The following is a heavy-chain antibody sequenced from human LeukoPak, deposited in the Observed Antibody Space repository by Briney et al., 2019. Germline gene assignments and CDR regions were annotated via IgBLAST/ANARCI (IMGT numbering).Heavy chain of an antibody. Sequence: SETLSLTCTVSGYSISSGYYWGWIRQPPGKGLEWTGSIDHSGSTYYNPSLKSRITISVDTSKNQFSLKLSSVTAADTAVYYCARGGYYGLGNDFRFDPWGQGTLVTVSS. V-gene: IGHV4-38-2*02. CDR2: IDHSGST. CDR1: GYSISSGYY. J-gene: IGHJ5*02. CDR3: ARGGYYGLGNDFRFDP. D-gene: IGHD3-10*01.